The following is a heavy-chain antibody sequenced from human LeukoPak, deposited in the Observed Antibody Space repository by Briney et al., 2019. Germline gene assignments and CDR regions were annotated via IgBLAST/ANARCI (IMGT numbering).Heavy chain of an antibody. Sequence: SETLSLTCTVSGGSISSYYWSWIRQPAGKGLEWIGRIYTSGSTNYNRSLKSRVTMSVGTSKNQFSLKLSSVTAADTAVYYCATYQDMIVSPPVYYFDYWGQGTLVTVSS. CDR3: ATYQDMIVSPPVYYFDY. V-gene: IGHV4-4*07. CDR2: IYTSGST. J-gene: IGHJ4*02. D-gene: IGHD3-22*01. CDR1: GGSISSYY.